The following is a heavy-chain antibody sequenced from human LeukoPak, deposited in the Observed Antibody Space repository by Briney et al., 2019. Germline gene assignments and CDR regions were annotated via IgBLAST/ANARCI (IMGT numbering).Heavy chain of an antibody. CDR1: GYTFTSYY. Sequence: ASVKVSCKASGYTFTSYYMHWVRQAPGQGLEWMGIINPSGGSTSYAQKFQGRVTMTRDTSTSTVYMELSSLRSEDTAVYYCARGYDILTGDRGYYFDYWGQGTLVTVSP. D-gene: IGHD3-9*01. CDR3: ARGYDILTGDRGYYFDY. J-gene: IGHJ4*02. V-gene: IGHV1-46*01. CDR2: INPSGGST.